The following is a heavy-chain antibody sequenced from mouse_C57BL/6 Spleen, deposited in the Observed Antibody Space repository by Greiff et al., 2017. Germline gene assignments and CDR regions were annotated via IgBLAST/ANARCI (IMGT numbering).Heavy chain of an antibody. V-gene: IGHV1-42*01. CDR2: INPSTGGT. CDR3: ARWGLGD. CDR1: GYSFTGYY. J-gene: IGHJ2*01. Sequence: EVKLQESGPELVKPGASVKISCKASGYSFTGYYMNWVKQSPEKSLEWIGEINPSTGGTTYNQKFKAKATLTVDKSSSTAYMQLKSLTSEDSAVYYCARWGLGDWGQGTTLTVSS.